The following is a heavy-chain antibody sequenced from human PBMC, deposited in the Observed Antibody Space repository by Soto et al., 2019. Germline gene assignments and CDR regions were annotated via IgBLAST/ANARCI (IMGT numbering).Heavy chain of an antibody. CDR1: GFTFSSYA. CDR2: ISYDGSNK. J-gene: IGHJ5*02. CDR3: ARGIHLSYWFDP. Sequence: GGSLRLYCAASGFTFSSYAMHWVRHAPGKGLEWVAVISYDGSNKYYADSVKGRFTISRDNSKNTLYLQMNSLRAEDTAVYYCARGIHLSYWFDPWGQGTLVTVSS. V-gene: IGHV3-30-3*01.